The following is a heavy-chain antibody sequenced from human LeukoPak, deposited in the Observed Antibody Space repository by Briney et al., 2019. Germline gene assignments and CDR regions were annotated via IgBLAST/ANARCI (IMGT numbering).Heavy chain of an antibody. V-gene: IGHV1-46*01. CDR3: ARDQNGDFWSGYCDY. CDR1: GYTFTSYY. J-gene: IGHJ4*02. Sequence: ASVKVSCKASGYTFTSYYMHWVRQAPGQGLEWMGIINPSGGSTSYAQKFQGRVTMTRVTSTSTVYMELSSLRSEDTAVYYCARDQNGDFWSGYCDYWGQGTLVTVSS. CDR2: INPSGGST. D-gene: IGHD3-3*01.